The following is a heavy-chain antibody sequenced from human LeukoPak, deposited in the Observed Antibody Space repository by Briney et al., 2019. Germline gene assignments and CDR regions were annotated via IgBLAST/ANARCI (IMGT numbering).Heavy chain of an antibody. CDR3: ARDLYAFYYDSSGYYWDY. CDR2: INTNTGNP. Sequence: ASVKVSCKASGYTFTSYAMNWVRQAPGQGLEWMGWINTNTGNPTYAQGFTGRFVFSLDTSVSTAYLQISSLKAEDTAVYYCARDLYAFYYDSSGYYWDYWGQGTLVTVSS. CDR1: GYTFTSYA. V-gene: IGHV7-4-1*02. D-gene: IGHD3-22*01. J-gene: IGHJ4*02.